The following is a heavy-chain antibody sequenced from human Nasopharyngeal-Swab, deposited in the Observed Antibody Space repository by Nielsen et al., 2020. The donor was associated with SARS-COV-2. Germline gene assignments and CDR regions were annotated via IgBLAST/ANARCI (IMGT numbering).Heavy chain of an antibody. V-gene: IGHV4-59*08. Sequence: WIRQPPGKGLEWIGYIYYSGSTSYNPSLKSRVTISVDTSKNQFSLKLSSVTAADTAVYYCARHGLSGITIFGVVIPKNWFDPWGQGTLVTVSS. D-gene: IGHD3-3*01. CDR2: IYYSGST. J-gene: IGHJ5*02. CDR3: ARHGLSGITIFGVVIPKNWFDP.